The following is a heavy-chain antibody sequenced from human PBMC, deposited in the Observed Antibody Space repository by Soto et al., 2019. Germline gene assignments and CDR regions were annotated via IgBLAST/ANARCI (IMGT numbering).Heavy chain of an antibody. CDR3: AKDELRWQQLAAIDY. J-gene: IGHJ4*02. V-gene: IGHV3-23*01. D-gene: IGHD6-13*01. Sequence: GGSLRLSCAASGFTFSSYAMSWVRQAPGKGLEWVSAISGSGGSTYYADSVKGRFTISRDNSKNTLYLQMNSLRAEDTAVYYCAKDELRWQQLAAIDYWGQGTLVTVSS. CDR2: ISGSGGST. CDR1: GFTFSSYA.